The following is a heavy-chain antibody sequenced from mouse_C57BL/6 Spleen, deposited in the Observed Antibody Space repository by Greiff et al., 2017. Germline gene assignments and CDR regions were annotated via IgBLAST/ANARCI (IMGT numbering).Heavy chain of an antibody. CDR2: IDPSDSYT. Sequence: QVQLQQPGAELVRPGTSVKLSCKASGYTFTSYWMHWVKQRPGQGLEWIGVIDPSDSYTNYNQKFKGKATLTVDTSSSTAYMQLRSLTSEDSAVYYCAREEGFFLYYFDYWGQGTTLTVSS. V-gene: IGHV1-59*01. CDR3: AREEGFFLYYFDY. J-gene: IGHJ2*01. CDR1: GYTFTSYW.